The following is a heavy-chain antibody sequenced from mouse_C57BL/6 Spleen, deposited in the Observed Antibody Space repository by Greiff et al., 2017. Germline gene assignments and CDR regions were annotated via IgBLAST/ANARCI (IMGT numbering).Heavy chain of an antibody. CDR1: GYTFTSYW. D-gene: IGHD2-4*01. Sequence: VQLQQPGAELVKPGASVKLSCKASGYTFTSYWMQWVKQRPGQGLEWIGEIDPSDSYTNYNQKFKGKATLTVDTSSSAANMQLSSLTDEDSAVYYCARGGIYDYDDDWGKGTTLTVSS. CDR3: ARGGIYDYDDD. J-gene: IGHJ2*01. V-gene: IGHV1-50*01. CDR2: IDPSDSYT.